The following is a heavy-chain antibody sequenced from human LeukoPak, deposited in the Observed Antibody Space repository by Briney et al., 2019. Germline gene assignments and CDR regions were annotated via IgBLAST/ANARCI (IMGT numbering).Heavy chain of an antibody. CDR2: IWYDASDR. J-gene: IGHJ5*02. D-gene: IGHD5-24*01. CDR3: VRGVGVSRFNYFDP. V-gene: IGHV3-33*01. Sequence: GGSLRLSRAASGFTFSSFGMHWVRQAPGKGLEWVAVIWYDASDRYYADSVKGRFTISRDNYENTLFLQMNSLRDDDTAVYYCVRGVGVSRFNYFDPWGQGTLVVVSS. CDR1: GFTFSSFG.